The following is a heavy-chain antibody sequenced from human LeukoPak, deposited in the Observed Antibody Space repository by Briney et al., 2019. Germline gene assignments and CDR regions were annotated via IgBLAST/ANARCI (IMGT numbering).Heavy chain of an antibody. CDR1: GGSISSYY. CDR3: ARLGQLSGATKGLIDY. V-gene: IGHV4-59*08. Sequence: SETLSLTCTVSGGSISSYYWSWIRQPPGKGLEWIGYIYYSGSTNYNPSLKSRVTMSVDTSRSQFSLKLSSLTAADTAVYYCARLGQLSGATKGLIDYWGQGTLVTVSS. D-gene: IGHD6-13*01. CDR2: IYYSGST. J-gene: IGHJ4*02.